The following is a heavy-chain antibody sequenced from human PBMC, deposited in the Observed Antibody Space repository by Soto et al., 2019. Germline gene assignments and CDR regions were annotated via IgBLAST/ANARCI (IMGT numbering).Heavy chain of an antibody. CDR1: GYTFTSFF. V-gene: IGHV1-46*01. CDR3: ARELAPFDN. Sequence: GAPVKVSCKASGYTFTSFFIHWVRQAPGQGLEWMGIINPSDGGTTYPQDFQGRIAITRDSSTTTIYMELSSLTPEDTAIYYCARELAPFDNWGQGTLVTVSS. J-gene: IGHJ4*02. D-gene: IGHD5-12*01. CDR2: INPSDGGT.